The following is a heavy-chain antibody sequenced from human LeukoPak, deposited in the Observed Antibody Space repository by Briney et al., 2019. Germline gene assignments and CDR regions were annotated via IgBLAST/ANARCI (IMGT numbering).Heavy chain of an antibody. CDR3: ARSQYSASWYV. CDR2: IYYSGST. V-gene: IGHV4-39*01. CDR1: GDSISNSPYC. J-gene: IGHJ4*02. D-gene: IGHD6-13*01. Sequence: HPSETLSLTCTVSGDSISNSPYCWGWIRQPPGKGLEWIGSIYYSGSTYYNPSLKSRLTISVDTSKNQFSLKLSSVTAADTALYYCARSQYSASWYVWGQGTLVTVSS.